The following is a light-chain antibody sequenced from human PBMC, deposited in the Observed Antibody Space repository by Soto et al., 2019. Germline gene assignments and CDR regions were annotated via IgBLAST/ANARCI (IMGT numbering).Light chain of an antibody. CDR1: QSVSSD. CDR2: GAS. V-gene: IGKV3-15*01. CDR3: QQYKNWPYT. J-gene: IGKJ2*01. Sequence: EIVMTQSPATLSVSPGERATLSCRASQSVSSDLAWYQQKPGQAPRLLVYGASTRATGIPARFSGSGSVTAFTLTISSLQFEDFAVYYCQQYKNWPYTFGQGTKLEIK.